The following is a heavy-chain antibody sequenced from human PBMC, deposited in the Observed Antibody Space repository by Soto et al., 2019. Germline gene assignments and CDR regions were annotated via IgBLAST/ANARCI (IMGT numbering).Heavy chain of an antibody. J-gene: IGHJ5*02. V-gene: IGHV4-30-4*01. CDR1: VVSISSGDYY. Sequence: SETLSLTCTVSVVSISSGDYYCSWIRQPPGKGLEWIGYIYYSGSTYYNPSLKSRVTISVDTSKNQFSLKLSSVTAADTAVYYCAGGYCSSTSCYTRVAVWFEPWGQGTLVIVS. CDR3: AGGYCSSTSCYTRVAVWFEP. D-gene: IGHD2-2*02. CDR2: IYYSGST.